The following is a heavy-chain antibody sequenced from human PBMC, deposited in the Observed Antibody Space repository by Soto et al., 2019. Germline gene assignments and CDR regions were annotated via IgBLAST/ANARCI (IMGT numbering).Heavy chain of an antibody. CDR3: AKCDYYGSSPFDY. V-gene: IGHV3-23*01. CDR2: ISGSGGST. CDR1: GFTFSSYA. D-gene: IGHD3-10*01. J-gene: IGHJ4*02. Sequence: PWGSLRLSCAASGFTFSSYAMSWVRQAPGKGLEWVSAISGSGGSTYYADSVKGRFTISRDNSKNTLYLQMNSLRAEDTAVYYCAKCDYYGSSPFDYWGQGTLVTVSS.